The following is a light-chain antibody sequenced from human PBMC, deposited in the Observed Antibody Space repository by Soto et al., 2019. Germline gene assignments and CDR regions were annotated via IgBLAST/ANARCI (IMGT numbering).Light chain of an antibody. CDR1: QSVSSSY. J-gene: IGKJ1*01. V-gene: IGKV3-20*01. CDR2: GAS. CDR3: QQYGSSRT. Sequence: EIVLTQSPDTLSLSLGERATLSCRASQSVSSSYLAWYQQKPGQAPRLLIYGASSRATGIPDRFSGSGSGTDFTLTISRLEPEDFTVYYCQQYGSSRTFGQGTKVEI.